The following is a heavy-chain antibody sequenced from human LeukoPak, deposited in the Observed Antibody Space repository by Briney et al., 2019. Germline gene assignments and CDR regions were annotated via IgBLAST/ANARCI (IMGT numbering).Heavy chain of an antibody. J-gene: IGHJ4*02. CDR2: IYSTGIT. Sequence: KPSETLSLTCTVSGGSVSSGRYYWTWIRQPPGKGLEWIGYIYSTGITNYNPSLKSRVTISLDTSKSQFSLKLSSVTAADSAVYYCASGSYYNYYFDSWGQGALVTVSS. D-gene: IGHD1-26*01. CDR3: ASGSYYNYYFDS. CDR1: GGSVSSGRYY. V-gene: IGHV4-61*01.